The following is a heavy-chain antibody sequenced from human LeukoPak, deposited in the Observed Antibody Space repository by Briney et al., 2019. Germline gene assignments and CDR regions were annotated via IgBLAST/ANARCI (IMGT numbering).Heavy chain of an antibody. CDR1: GFTFVSYV. D-gene: IGHD5-18*01. CDR2: INGGGDTT. V-gene: IGHV3-23*01. J-gene: IGHJ4*02. Sequence: GGSLRLSCAASGFTFVSYVMTWVRQAPGKGLEWVLAINGGGDTTYYADSVKGRFTISGDKSKNTMYLQMNSLRAEDTALYYCAKALDTYGYMRFDFWGQGTLVTVSS. CDR3: AKALDTYGYMRFDF.